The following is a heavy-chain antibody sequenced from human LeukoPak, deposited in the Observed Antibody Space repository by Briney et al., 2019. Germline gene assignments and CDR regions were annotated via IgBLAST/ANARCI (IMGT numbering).Heavy chain of an antibody. Sequence: ASVKVSCKASGYTFTSYAMNWVRQAPGQGLEWMGWINTNTGNPTYAQGFTGRFVFSLDTSVSTAYLQISSLKAEDTAVYYCARIDIAAARDYFDYWGQGTLVTVSS. D-gene: IGHD6-13*01. J-gene: IGHJ4*02. CDR2: INTNTGNP. CDR1: GYTFTSYA. V-gene: IGHV7-4-1*02. CDR3: ARIDIAAARDYFDY.